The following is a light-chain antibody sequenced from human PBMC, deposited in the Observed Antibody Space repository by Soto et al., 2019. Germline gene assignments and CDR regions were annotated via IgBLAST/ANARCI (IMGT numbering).Light chain of an antibody. CDR3: QQLNTYPLCA. CDR2: AAS. J-gene: IGKJ3*01. CDR1: QDISRY. V-gene: IGKV1-9*01. Sequence: DIQSTQSPSFLSASVGNRVTITCRASQDISRYLAWYQQQAGKAPNLLIVAASTVQKGVPSRVSGSWSGTEFTLTISSMQPNGFATYYCQQLNTYPLCAFGPGTEVVI.